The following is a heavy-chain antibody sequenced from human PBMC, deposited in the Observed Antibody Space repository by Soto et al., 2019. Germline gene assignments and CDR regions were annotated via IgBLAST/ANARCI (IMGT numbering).Heavy chain of an antibody. V-gene: IGHV1-8*01. Sequence: ASVKVSCKVSGYTLTELSMHWVRQATGQGLEWMGWMNPNSGNTGYAQKFQGRVTLTRDTSITTAYMELSSLRSDDTAVYYCARGSRDYWGQGTPVTVSS. J-gene: IGHJ4*02. CDR2: MNPNSGNT. CDR1: GYTLTELS. CDR3: ARGSRDY.